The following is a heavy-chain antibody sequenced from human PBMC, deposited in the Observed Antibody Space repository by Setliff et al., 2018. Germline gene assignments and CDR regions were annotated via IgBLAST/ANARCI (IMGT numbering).Heavy chain of an antibody. D-gene: IGHD2-21*02. J-gene: IGHJ4*02. CDR1: GYSISSGYI. Sequence: PSETLSLTCTVSGYSISSGYIWGWIRQPPGKGLEWVGNIGHTGSINYNPSLKSRLTISRDTSKNQVSLKLSSVTATDTAVYYCARDLGHGGDSDYWGQGIQVTVS. V-gene: IGHV4-38-2*02. CDR2: IGHTGSI. CDR3: ARDLGHGGDSDY.